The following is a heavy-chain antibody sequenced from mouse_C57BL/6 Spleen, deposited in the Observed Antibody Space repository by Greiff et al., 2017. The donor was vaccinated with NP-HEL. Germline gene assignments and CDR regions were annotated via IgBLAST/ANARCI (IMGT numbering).Heavy chain of an antibody. Sequence: QVQLQQPGAELVRPGTSVKLSCKASGYTFTSYWMHWVKQRPGQGLEWIGVIDPSDSYTNYNQKFKGKATLTVDTSSSTAYMQLSSLTSEDSAVYYCARSDGSYAMDYWGQGTSVTVSS. V-gene: IGHV1-59*01. CDR1: GYTFTSYW. CDR3: ARSDGSYAMDY. CDR2: IDPSDSYT. D-gene: IGHD2-3*01. J-gene: IGHJ4*01.